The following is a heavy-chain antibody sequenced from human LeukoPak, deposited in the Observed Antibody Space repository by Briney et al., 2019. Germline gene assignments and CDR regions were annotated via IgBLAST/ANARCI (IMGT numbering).Heavy chain of an antibody. CDR3: ASDSGSHSNFDY. Sequence: ASVKVSCKASGYTFTSYGISWVRQAPGQRLEWMGWISAYNGNTNYAQKLQGRVTMTTDTSTSTAYMELRSLRSDDTAVYYCASDSGSHSNFDYWGQGTLVTVSS. CDR1: GYTFTSYG. D-gene: IGHD1-26*01. V-gene: IGHV1-18*01. CDR2: ISAYNGNT. J-gene: IGHJ4*02.